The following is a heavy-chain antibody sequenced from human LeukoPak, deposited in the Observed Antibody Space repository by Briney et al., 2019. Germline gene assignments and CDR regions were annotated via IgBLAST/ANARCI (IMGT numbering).Heavy chain of an antibody. CDR3: AKNLPGSYSGSYYLAFDI. CDR2: ISNNGRST. J-gene: IGHJ3*02. CDR1: GFTFSSSA. D-gene: IGHD1-26*01. Sequence: GGSLRLSCAVSGFTFSSSAMSWVRQAPGKGPEWVSVISNNGRSTYYADSAKGRFTISRDNSKNTLYLRMNSLRAEDTAVYYCAKNLPGSYSGSYYLAFDIWGQGTMVTVSS. V-gene: IGHV3-23*01.